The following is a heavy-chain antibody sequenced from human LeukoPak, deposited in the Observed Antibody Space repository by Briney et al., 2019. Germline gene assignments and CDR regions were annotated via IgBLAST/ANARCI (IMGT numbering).Heavy chain of an antibody. Sequence: SETLSLTCTVSGGSISYYYWTWIRQSPGKGLEWIGQIYYTGSTYYNPSLKRRVTISVDTSRHQFSLNLTSVTAADTAVYYCARGGTYNDILSFDPWGQGTLVTVSS. D-gene: IGHD3-9*01. CDR2: IYYTGST. CDR3: ARGGTYNDILSFDP. J-gene: IGHJ5*02. V-gene: IGHV4-59*01. CDR1: GGSISYYY.